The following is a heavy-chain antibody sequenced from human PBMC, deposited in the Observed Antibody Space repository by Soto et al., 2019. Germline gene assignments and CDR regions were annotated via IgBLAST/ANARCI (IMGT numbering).Heavy chain of an antibody. D-gene: IGHD6-6*01. J-gene: IGHJ6*02. Sequence: SETLSLTCAVSGGAISSSNWWSWVRQPPGKGLEWIGEIYHSGSTNYNPSLKSRVTISVDKSKNQFSLKLSSVTAADTAVYYCARYSSSQGGYYYYGMDVWGQGTTVTVSS. CDR2: IYHSGST. CDR1: GGAISSSNW. CDR3: ARYSSSQGGYYYYGMDV. V-gene: IGHV4-4*02.